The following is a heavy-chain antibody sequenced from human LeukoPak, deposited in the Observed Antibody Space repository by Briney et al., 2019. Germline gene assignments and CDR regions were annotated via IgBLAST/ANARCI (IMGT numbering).Heavy chain of an antibody. CDR2: ISYDGSNK. CDR1: GSTFSSYG. V-gene: IGHV3-30*18. J-gene: IGHJ6*02. CDR3: AKTVTRSYYYYYGMDV. D-gene: IGHD4-17*01. Sequence: GGSLRLSCAASGSTFSSYGMHWVRQAPGKGLEWVAVISYDGSNKYYADSVKGRFTISRDNSKNTLYLQMNSLRAEDTAVYYCAKTVTRSYYYYYGMDVWGQGTTVTVSS.